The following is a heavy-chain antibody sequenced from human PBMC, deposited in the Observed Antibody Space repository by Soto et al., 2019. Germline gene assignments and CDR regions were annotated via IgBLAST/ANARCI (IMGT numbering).Heavy chain of an antibody. CDR2: INWDSGDI. D-gene: IGHD2-8*01. Sequence: LRLSCVVSGIIFDDYAIHWVRQVPGKGLEWVSGINWDSGDIGYADSVKGRFTISRDNAKNSLYLQMNSLKTEDTALYYCAKDTAPGFYDANGHLDYWGQGTPVTVSS. V-gene: IGHV3-9*01. J-gene: IGHJ4*02. CDR3: AKDTAPGFYDANGHLDY. CDR1: GIIFDDYA.